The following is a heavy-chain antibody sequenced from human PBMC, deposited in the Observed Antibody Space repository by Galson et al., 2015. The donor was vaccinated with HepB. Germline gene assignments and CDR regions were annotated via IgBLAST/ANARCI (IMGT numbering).Heavy chain of an antibody. Sequence: QSGAEVKKPGESIKISCKGSGYRFTSSWIGWVRQMPGKGLEWMGIIYPGDSVTRYSPSFQGHVTISADTSIDTAFLQWSSLKASDTAIYYCARRRGSNTWFDPWGQGTLVIVSS. D-gene: IGHD5-12*01. V-gene: IGHV5-51*01. CDR2: IYPGDSVT. J-gene: IGHJ5*02. CDR1: GYRFTSSW. CDR3: ARRRGSNTWFDP.